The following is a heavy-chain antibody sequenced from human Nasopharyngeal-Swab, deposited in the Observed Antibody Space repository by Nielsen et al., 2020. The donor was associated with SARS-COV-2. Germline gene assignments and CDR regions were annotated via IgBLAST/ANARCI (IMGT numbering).Heavy chain of an antibody. Sequence: WVRQALGQGCGWLGWMNPNSGNTGYAQKFQGRVTMTRNTSISTAYMELSSLRSEDTAVYYCARAGKIQLWFNSLYYFDYWGQGTLVTVSS. CDR2: MNPNSGNT. V-gene: IGHV1-8*01. CDR3: ARAGKIQLWFNSLYYFDY. J-gene: IGHJ4*02. D-gene: IGHD5-18*01.